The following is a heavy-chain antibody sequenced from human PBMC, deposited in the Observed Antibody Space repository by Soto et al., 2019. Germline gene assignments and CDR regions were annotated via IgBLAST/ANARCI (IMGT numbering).Heavy chain of an antibody. V-gene: IGHV4-59*01. CDR1: GGSISSYY. Sequence: SETLSLTCTVSGGSISSYYWSWIRQPPGKGLEWIGYIYYSGSTNYNPSLKSRVTISVDTSKNQFSLKLSSVTAADTAVYYCARGVEYCSSTSCYTYGYYYYGMDVWGQGTKVTVSS. D-gene: IGHD2-2*02. J-gene: IGHJ6*02. CDR2: IYYSGST. CDR3: ARGVEYCSSTSCYTYGYYYYGMDV.